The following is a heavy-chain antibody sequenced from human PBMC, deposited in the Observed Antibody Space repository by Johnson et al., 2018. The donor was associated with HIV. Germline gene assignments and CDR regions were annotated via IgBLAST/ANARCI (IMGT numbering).Heavy chain of an antibody. CDR1: GFTFSDYY. CDR3: ARAPEVRGVDAFDV. CDR2: ITSPGITV. V-gene: IGHV3-11*04. Sequence: QVQLVESGGGLVKPGGSLRLSCAASGFTFSDYYMSWIRQAPGKGLEWVSYITSPGITVYYTDSVKGRFTISRDNAKNSLSLQMNSLRAEDTAVYYCARAPEVRGVDAFDVWGQGTVVTVSS. J-gene: IGHJ3*01. D-gene: IGHD3-10*01.